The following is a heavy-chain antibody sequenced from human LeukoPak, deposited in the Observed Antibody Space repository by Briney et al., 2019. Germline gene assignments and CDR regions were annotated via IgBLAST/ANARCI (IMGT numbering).Heavy chain of an antibody. D-gene: IGHD2-2*01. CDR3: ARDTRGESDY. CDR2: ISGSGGST. CDR1: GFTFSSYW. Sequence: GGSLRLSCAASGFTFSSYWMSWVRQAPGKGLEWVSVISGSGGSTYYADSVKGRFTISRDNAKNSLYLQMNSLRAEDTAMYYCARDTRGESDYWGHGTLVTVSS. V-gene: IGHV3-23*01. J-gene: IGHJ4*01.